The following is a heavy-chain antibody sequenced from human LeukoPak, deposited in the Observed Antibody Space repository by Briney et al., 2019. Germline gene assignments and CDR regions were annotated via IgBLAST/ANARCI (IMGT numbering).Heavy chain of an antibody. CDR2: IYYSGNT. J-gene: IGHJ2*01. Sequence: SETLSLTCTVSGGSISNSIYYWGWIRQPPGKGLEWIGSIYYSGNTYYNPSLKSRVTISVDTSKNQFSLKLSSVTAADTAVYYCASSARSETAGPYWYFDLWARGTLVTVSS. D-gene: IGHD6-13*01. CDR3: ASSARSETAGPYWYFDL. V-gene: IGHV4-39*01. CDR1: GGSISNSIYY.